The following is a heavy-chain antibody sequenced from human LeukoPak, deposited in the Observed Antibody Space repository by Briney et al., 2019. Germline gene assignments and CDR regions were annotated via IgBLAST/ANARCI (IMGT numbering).Heavy chain of an antibody. CDR2: IKSDGST. J-gene: IGHJ1*01. Sequence: GGSLRLSCAASGFTFSSYWMHWVRQAPGKGLVWASRIKSDGSTNYADSVKGRFTISRDNAKNTVSLQMNSLRAEDTGVYYCARAPSEIGGYYPEYFRHWGQGTLVTVSS. CDR3: ARAPSEIGGYYPEYFRH. D-gene: IGHD3-22*01. CDR1: GFTFSSYW. V-gene: IGHV3-74*01.